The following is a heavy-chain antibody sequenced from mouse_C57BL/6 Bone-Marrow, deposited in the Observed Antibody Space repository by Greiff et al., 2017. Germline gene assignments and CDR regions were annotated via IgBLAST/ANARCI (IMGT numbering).Heavy chain of an antibody. V-gene: IGHV1-7*01. D-gene: IGHD1-1*01. CDR2: INPSSGYT. CDR1: GYTFTSYW. J-gene: IGHJ4*01. Sequence: VQLQQPGAELAKPGASVKLSCKASGYTFTSYWMHWVKQRPGQGLEWIGCINPSSGYTKYNQKFKDKATLTADKPSSTAYMQLSSLTYEDSEVYYLAREEIMTTVVASRYDMDYWGQGTSVTISS. CDR3: AREEIMTTVVASRYDMDY.